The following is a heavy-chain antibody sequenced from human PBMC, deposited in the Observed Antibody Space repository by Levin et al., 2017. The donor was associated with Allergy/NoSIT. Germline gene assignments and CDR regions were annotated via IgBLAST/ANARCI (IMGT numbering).Heavy chain of an antibody. CDR1: GGSISSGGYY. CDR2: IYYSGST. Sequence: LRLSCTVSGGSISSGGYYWSWIRQHPGKGLEWIGYIYYSGSTYYNPSLKSRVTISVDTSKNQFSLKLSSVTAADTAVYYCARVLVVVVAAEYYFDYWGQGTLVTVSS. J-gene: IGHJ4*02. D-gene: IGHD2-15*01. V-gene: IGHV4-31*03. CDR3: ARVLVVVVAAEYYFDY.